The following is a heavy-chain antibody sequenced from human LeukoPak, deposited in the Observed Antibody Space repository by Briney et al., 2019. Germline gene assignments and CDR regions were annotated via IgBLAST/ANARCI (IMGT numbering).Heavy chain of an antibody. Sequence: PGGSLRLSCAASGFTFSSYAMSWVRQAPGKGLEWVANIKQDGSEKYYVDSVKGRFTISRDNAKNSLYLQMNSLRAEDTAVYFCARDHSLWRAWGQGTLVTVSS. V-gene: IGHV3-7*01. CDR1: GFTFSSYA. CDR3: ARDHSLWRA. CDR2: IKQDGSEK. J-gene: IGHJ5*02. D-gene: IGHD3-3*01.